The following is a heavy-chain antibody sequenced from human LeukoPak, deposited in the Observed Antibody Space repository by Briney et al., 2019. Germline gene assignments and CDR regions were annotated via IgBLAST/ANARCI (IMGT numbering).Heavy chain of an antibody. V-gene: IGHV4-39*07. CDR3: TNAFDI. J-gene: IGHJ3*02. CDR2: IYDSGST. Sequence: ASETLSLTCTVSGGSIRSSYYYWGWIRQPPGKGLEWIGSIYDSGSTYYNPSLKSRVTISVDRSKNQFSLKLSSVTAADTAVYYCTNAFDIWGQGTMVTVSS. CDR1: GGSIRSSYYY.